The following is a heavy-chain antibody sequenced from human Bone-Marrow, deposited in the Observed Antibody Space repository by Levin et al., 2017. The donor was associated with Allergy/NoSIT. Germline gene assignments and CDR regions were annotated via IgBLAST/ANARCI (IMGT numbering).Heavy chain of an antibody. J-gene: IGHJ4*02. CDR1: GYTFTGYY. V-gene: IGHV1-2*06. Sequence: GESLKISCKASGYTFTGYYMHWVRQAPGQGLEWMGRINPNSGGTNYAQKFQGRVTMTRDTSISTAYMELSRLRSDDTAVYYCARDVFPDSPAVAGPPRDYWGQGTLVTVSS. D-gene: IGHD6-19*01. CDR3: ARDVFPDSPAVAGPPRDY. CDR2: INPNSGGT.